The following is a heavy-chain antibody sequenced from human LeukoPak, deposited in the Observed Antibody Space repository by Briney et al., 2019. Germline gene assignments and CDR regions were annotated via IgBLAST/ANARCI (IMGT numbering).Heavy chain of an antibody. CDR3: ARGGTIFGVVPYYFDY. D-gene: IGHD3-3*01. CDR2: IYSGGST. Sequence: GGSLRLSCAASGFTVSSNYMSWVRQAPGKGLEWVSVIYSGGSTYYADSVKGRFTISRDNSKNTLYLQMNSLRAEDTAVYYCARGGTIFGVVPYYFDYWGQGTLVTVSS. V-gene: IGHV3-53*01. CDR1: GFTVSSNY. J-gene: IGHJ4*02.